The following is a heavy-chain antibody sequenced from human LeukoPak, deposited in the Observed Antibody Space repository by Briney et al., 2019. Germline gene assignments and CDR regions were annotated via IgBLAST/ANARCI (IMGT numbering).Heavy chain of an antibody. V-gene: IGHV1-2*06. J-gene: IGHJ4*02. CDR1: GYTFTGYY. D-gene: IGHD3-10*01. CDR2: INPNSGGT. Sequence: ASVKVSCKASGYTFTGYYMHWVRQAPGQGLELMGRINPNSGGTNYAQKFQGRVTMTRDTSISTAYMELSRLRSDDTAVYYCARYGSGSYSFNYWGQGTLVTVSS. CDR3: ARYGSGSYSFNY.